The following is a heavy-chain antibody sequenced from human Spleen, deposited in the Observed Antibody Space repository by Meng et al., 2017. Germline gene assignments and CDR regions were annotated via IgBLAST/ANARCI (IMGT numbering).Heavy chain of an antibody. CDR3: ARGVVVRGVITSFDY. J-gene: IGHJ4*02. CDR2: IKQDGSEK. CDR1: GFTFSSYW. Sequence: GESLKISCAASGFTFSSYWMSWVRQAPGKGLEWVANIKQDGSEKYYVDSVKGRFTISRDNAKNSLYLQMNSLRAEDTAVYYCARGVVVRGVITSFDYWGQGTLVTVSS. V-gene: IGHV3-7*01. D-gene: IGHD3-10*02.